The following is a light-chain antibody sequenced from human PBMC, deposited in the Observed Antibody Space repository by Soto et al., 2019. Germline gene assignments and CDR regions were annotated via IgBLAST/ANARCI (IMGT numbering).Light chain of an antibody. J-gene: IGKJ5*01. V-gene: IGKV1-39*01. CDR2: DAS. CDR1: QSISTY. Sequence: DIQMTQSPSSLSASVGNRVTITCRASQSISTYLNWYQKKPGKAPNLLIYDASRLQSGVPSRFSSSGGGTDFTLSISSVQPEDFATYFCQQSYMDPITFGQGTQLEI. CDR3: QQSYMDPIT.